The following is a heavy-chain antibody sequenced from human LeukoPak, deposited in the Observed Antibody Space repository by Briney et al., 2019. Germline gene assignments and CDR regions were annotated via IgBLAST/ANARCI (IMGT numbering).Heavy chain of an antibody. V-gene: IGHV3-7*01. J-gene: IGHJ5*02. CDR1: GFTFSSNW. CDR2: IKQDGSEK. Sequence: PGGSLRLSCAASGFTFSSNWMSWVRQAPGKGLEWVANIKQDGSEKYYVDSVKGRFTISRDNAKNSLYLQMNSLRAEDTAVYYCARAPHAGWFDPWGQGTLVTVSS. CDR3: ARAPHAGWFDP.